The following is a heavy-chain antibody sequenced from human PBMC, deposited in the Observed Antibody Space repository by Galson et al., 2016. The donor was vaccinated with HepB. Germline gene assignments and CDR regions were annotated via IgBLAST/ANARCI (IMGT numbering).Heavy chain of an antibody. CDR3: ARAPGCSGGSCFAFDY. Sequence: SETLSLTCTVSGASISNYYWSWIRQPPGKGLEWIGYINYSGTTNYNPSLRGRVTVSVDMSKNQFSLKLSSVTAADTAVYYCARAPGCSGGSCFAFDYWGQGTLLTVSS. CDR2: INYSGTT. J-gene: IGHJ4*02. D-gene: IGHD2-15*01. V-gene: IGHV4-59*01. CDR1: GASISNYY.